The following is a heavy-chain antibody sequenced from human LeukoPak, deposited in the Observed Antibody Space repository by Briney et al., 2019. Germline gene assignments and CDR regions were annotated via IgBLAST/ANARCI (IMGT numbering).Heavy chain of an antibody. V-gene: IGHV3-74*01. D-gene: IGHD6-19*01. CDR1: GFTFSTYW. CDR2: INPDGTTT. Sequence: GGSLRLSCAASGFTFSTYWMHWVRQAPGKGPVWVSRINPDGTTTSYADSVKGRFTISRDNAKDTVYLQMNSLRAEDTAVYYCARVSIGWYSFDYWGQGTLVTVSS. J-gene: IGHJ4*02. CDR3: ARVSIGWYSFDY.